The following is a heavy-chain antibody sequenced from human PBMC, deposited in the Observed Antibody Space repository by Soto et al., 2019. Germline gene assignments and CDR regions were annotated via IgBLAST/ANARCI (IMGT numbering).Heavy chain of an antibody. J-gene: IGHJ5*02. CDR2: INWNSGIT. CDR3: AKGRGALTVVSNWFDP. D-gene: IGHD3-22*01. CDR1: GFTFEDHA. Sequence: GGSLRLSCAAIGFTFEDHAMHWIRQVPGKGLEWIAGINWNSGITGYADSVKGRFTISRDNANNSLHLEMNSLKSEDTALYYCAKGRGALTVVSNWFDPWGQGTLVTVSS. V-gene: IGHV3-9*01.